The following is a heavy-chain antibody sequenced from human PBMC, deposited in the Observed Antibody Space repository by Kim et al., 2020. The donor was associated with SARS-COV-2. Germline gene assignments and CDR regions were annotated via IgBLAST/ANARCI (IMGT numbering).Heavy chain of an antibody. D-gene: IGHD6-19*01. J-gene: IGHJ3*02. Sequence: SVKNRFTISRDNSKNTAYLQMSSLKAEDTAVYYCARVSPIAGGWYDAFDIWGQGTMVTVSS. V-gene: IGHV3-73*01. CDR3: ARVSPIAGGWYDAFDI.